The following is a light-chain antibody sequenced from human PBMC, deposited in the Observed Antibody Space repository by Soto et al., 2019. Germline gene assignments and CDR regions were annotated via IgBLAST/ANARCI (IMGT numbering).Light chain of an antibody. V-gene: IGLV2-14*01. CDR3: RSYTSSSTYV. CDR1: VSDVGGYDY. J-gene: IGLJ1*01. Sequence: QSVLTQPASVSGSPGQSITISCTGTVSDVGGYDYVSWYQHHPGKAPKVMIYEVTNRPSGVSNRFSGSKSGNTASLTISGLLAEDEADYYCRSYTSSSTYVFGTGTKVTVL. CDR2: EVT.